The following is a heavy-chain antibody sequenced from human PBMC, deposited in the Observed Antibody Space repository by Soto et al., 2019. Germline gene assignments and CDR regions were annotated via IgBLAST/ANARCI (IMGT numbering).Heavy chain of an antibody. V-gene: IGHV3-73*01. Sequence: GGSLRLSCAASGFTFSGSAMHWVRQASGKGLEWVGRFRSKANSYATAYAASVKGRFTISRDDSKNTAYLQMNSLKTEDTAVYYCTRKVREDDFWSGNYYYYGMDFWGQGTTVTVSS. CDR1: GFTFSGSA. J-gene: IGHJ6*02. D-gene: IGHD3-3*01. CDR3: TRKVREDDFWSGNYYYYGMDF. CDR2: FRSKANSYAT.